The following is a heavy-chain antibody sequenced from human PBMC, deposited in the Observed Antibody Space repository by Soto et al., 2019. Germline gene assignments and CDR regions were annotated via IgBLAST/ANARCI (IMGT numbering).Heavy chain of an antibody. J-gene: IGHJ4*02. CDR3: ARDTGDGIFDF. V-gene: IGHV1-3*01. D-gene: IGHD7-27*01. CDR2: INAGYGNT. CDR1: GYTFSSYA. Sequence: ASVKVSCKASGYTFSSYAMHWVRQAPGQRLEWMGWINAGYGNTKSSQKFQDRVTISRDTSASTAYMELTSLRSEDTAVYYCARDTGDGIFDFWGQATLVTVSS.